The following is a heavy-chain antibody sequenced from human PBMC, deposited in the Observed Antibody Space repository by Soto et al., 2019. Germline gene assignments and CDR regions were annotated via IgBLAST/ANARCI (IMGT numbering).Heavy chain of an antibody. V-gene: IGHV3-48*03. D-gene: IGHD5-18*01. CDR3: ARGLTGYSYGVDY. CDR2: ISSSGNTI. Sequence: EVQLVESGGGLVQPGGSLRLSCAASGFTFSSYEMNWVRQAPGKGLEWVSYISSSGNTIYYADSVKGRFTLSRDNAKNSLYLQLNSLRAEETAVYYCARGLTGYSYGVDYWGQGTLVTVSS. J-gene: IGHJ4*02. CDR1: GFTFSSYE.